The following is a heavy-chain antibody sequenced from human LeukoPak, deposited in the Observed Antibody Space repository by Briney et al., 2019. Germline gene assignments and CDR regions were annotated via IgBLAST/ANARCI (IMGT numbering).Heavy chain of an antibody. D-gene: IGHD6-19*01. CDR2: VTYSGSI. CDR1: GGSISVISYF. Sequence: SETLSLTCTVSGGSISVISYFWAWIRQPPGKGLEWIGSVTYSGSIYYNPSLKSRVTMTEDTSNNQFSLNLTSLTAADTAVYYCARHVAVAGNWFAPWGRGTLVTVSS. CDR3: ARHVAVAGNWFAP. J-gene: IGHJ5*02. V-gene: IGHV4-39*01.